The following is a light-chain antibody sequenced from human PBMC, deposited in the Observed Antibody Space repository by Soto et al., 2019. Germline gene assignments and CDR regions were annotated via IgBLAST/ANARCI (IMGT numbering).Light chain of an antibody. CDR3: SSYTSSSTRCV. V-gene: IGLV2-14*03. CDR1: SSDVGGYNY. CDR2: DVT. J-gene: IGLJ1*01. Sequence: QSALTQPGSVSGSPGQSITISCTGTSSDVGGYNYVSWYQHHPGKAPKLMIYDVTNRPSGVSNRFSGSKSGNTASLTISGLQAEDEAGYYCSSYTSSSTRCVFGTGTKVTVL.